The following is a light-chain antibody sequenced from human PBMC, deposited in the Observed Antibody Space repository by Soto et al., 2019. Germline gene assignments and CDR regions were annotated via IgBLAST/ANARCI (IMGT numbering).Light chain of an antibody. CDR3: QMYNNWVGT. CDR2: GAA. V-gene: IGKV3-15*01. CDR1: QSISSN. J-gene: IGKJ4*01. Sequence: EIVMTQSPAILSVSPGERATLSCRANQSISSNLAWYQQKPGQAPRLLIYGAATRATGIPARFSGSGSGTDFTLHITSLQSEDFAVYYCQMYNNWVGTFGGGTKVEIK.